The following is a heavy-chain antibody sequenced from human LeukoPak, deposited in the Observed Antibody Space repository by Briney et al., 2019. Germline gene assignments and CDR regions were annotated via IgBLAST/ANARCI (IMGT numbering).Heavy chain of an antibody. CDR3: AKETPGGWLDP. CDR1: GFTFSSYW. CDR2: IKQDGSEK. Sequence: GGSLRLSCAASGFTFSSYWMSWVRQAPGKGLEWVANIKQDGSEKYYVDSVKGRFTISRDNTKNPLYLQMNSLRAEDTAVYYCAKETPGGWLDPWGQGTLVTVSS. J-gene: IGHJ5*02. V-gene: IGHV3-7*01. D-gene: IGHD3-10*01.